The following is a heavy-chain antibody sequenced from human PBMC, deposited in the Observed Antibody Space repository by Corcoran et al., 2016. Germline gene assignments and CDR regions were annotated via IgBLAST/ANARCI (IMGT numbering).Heavy chain of an antibody. Sequence: QVQLVQSGAEVKKPGSSVKVSCKASGGTFSSYAISWVRQAPGQGLEWMGGIIPIFGTANYAQKFQGRVTITADESTSTTYMELSSLRSEDTAVYYCARNYYDSSGYGGYYYYGMDVWGQGTTVTVSS. J-gene: IGHJ6*02. CDR2: IIPIFGTA. V-gene: IGHV1-69*01. D-gene: IGHD3-22*01. CDR3: ARNYYDSSGYGGYYYYGMDV. CDR1: GGTFSSYA.